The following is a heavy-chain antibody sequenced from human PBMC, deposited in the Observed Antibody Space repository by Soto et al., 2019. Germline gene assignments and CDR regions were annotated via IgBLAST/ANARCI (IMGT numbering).Heavy chain of an antibody. D-gene: IGHD6-13*01. V-gene: IGHV5-51*01. CDR3: ARQEGKAAVYGMDV. J-gene: IGHJ6*02. CDR1: GYSFTSYW. Sequence: LGESLKISCKGSGYSFTSYWIGWVRQMPGRGLEWMGIIYPGDSDARYRPSFQSQVTISADTSIITAYLQWSSLKASDTAIEYCARQEGKAAVYGMDVCGQGTTVTVSS. CDR2: IYPGDSDA.